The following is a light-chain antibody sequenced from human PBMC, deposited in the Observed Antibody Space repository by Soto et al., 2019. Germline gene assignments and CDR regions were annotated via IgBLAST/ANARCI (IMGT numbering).Light chain of an antibody. CDR1: NIGSKS. V-gene: IGLV3-21*04. CDR3: QVWDSSSDHGV. Sequence: SYELTQPPSVSVAPGNTARITCGGNNIGSKSVHWYQQKPGQAPVLVIYYDSDRPSGIPERFSGSNPGNTATLTISRVEAGDEADYYCQVWDSSSDHGVFGTGTKVTVL. CDR2: YDS. J-gene: IGLJ1*01.